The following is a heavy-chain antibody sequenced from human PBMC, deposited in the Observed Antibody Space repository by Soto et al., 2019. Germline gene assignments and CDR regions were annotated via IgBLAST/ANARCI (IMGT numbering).Heavy chain of an antibody. V-gene: IGHV3-23*01. CDR1: GFTFNNYA. D-gene: IGHD3-22*01. CDR2: ISGRGDST. CDR3: AKERAYFYESSGYWDWYFDP. Sequence: EVQLLESGGGLVQPGGSLRLSCAASGFTFNNYAMNWVRQAPGKGLEWVSAISGRGDSTYYADSVKGRFTISRDNSKNTLYLHMDSLRAEDTAIYYCAKERAYFYESSGYWDWYFDPWGRGTLVTVSS. J-gene: IGHJ2*01.